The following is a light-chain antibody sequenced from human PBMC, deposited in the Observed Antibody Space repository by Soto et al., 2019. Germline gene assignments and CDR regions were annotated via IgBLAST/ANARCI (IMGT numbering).Light chain of an antibody. CDR1: SSDVGSYNL. CDR3: CSYAGSSTFVV. J-gene: IGLJ2*01. Sequence: QSALTQPASVSASPGQSITISCTGTSSDVGSYNLVSWYQQHPGKAPKLMIYEGSTRPSGVSNRFSASKSGNTASLTISGLQAEDEADYYCCSYAGSSTFVVFGGGTKVTVL. V-gene: IGLV2-23*03. CDR2: EGS.